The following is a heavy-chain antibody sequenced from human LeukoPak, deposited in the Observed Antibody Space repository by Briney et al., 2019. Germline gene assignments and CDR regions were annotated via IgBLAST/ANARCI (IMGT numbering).Heavy chain of an antibody. D-gene: IGHD3-22*01. CDR3: AKHEGSYYDKSGYTFDF. V-gene: IGHV4-39*01. J-gene: IGHJ4*02. Sequence: SETLSLTCSVSTGSVNSGVYYWGWVRQPPGKGLEWIGSIHSSGNSYCNPSLKSRVTLSVDTSRNQFSLKLSSVTAADRAVYYCAKHEGSYYDKSGYTFDFWGLGTLVTVSS. CDR2: IHSSGNS. CDR1: TGSVNSGVYY.